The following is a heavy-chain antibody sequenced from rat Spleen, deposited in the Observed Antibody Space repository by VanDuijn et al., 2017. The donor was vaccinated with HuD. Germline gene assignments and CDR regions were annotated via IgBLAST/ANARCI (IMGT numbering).Heavy chain of an antibody. D-gene: IGHD1-12*02. CDR1: GFTFSDYY. CDR3: TTDTFYDGTYYPGGFDY. J-gene: IGHJ2*01. V-gene: IGHV5-20*01. CDR2: ITNIAGGT. Sequence: EVQLVESGGGLVQPGRSMKLSCAASGFTFSDYYMAWVRQAPKKGLEWVASITNIAGGTYYPDSVKGRFTITRDNAKSTLYLQLDSLRSEDTATYYCTTDTFYDGTYYPGGFDYWGQGVMVTVSS.